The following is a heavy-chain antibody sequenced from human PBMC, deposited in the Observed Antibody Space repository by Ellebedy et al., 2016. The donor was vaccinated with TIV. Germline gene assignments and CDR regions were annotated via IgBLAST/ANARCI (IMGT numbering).Heavy chain of an antibody. CDR3: ARGNHTATYYYYYYMDV. J-gene: IGHJ6*03. D-gene: IGHD5-18*01. Sequence: ASVKVSCXASGYTFTSYGISWVRQAPGQGLEWMGWISAYNGNTNYAQKLQGRVTMTTDTSTSTAYMELRSLRSDDTAVYYCARGNHTATYYYYYYMDVWGKGTTVTVSS. V-gene: IGHV1-18*01. CDR1: GYTFTSYG. CDR2: ISAYNGNT.